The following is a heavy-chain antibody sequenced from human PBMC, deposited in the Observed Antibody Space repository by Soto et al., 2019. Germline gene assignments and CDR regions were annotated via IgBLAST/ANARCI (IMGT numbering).Heavy chain of an antibody. V-gene: IGHV4-39*01. CDR2: IYYSGST. Sequence: SETLSLTCTVSGGSISSSSYYWGWIRQPPGKGLEWIGSIYYSGSTYYNPSLKSRVTISVDTSKNQFSLKLSSVTAADTAVYYCARLAVAGSIDYWGQGTLVTVSS. J-gene: IGHJ4*02. D-gene: IGHD6-19*01. CDR3: ARLAVAGSIDY. CDR1: GGSISSSSYY.